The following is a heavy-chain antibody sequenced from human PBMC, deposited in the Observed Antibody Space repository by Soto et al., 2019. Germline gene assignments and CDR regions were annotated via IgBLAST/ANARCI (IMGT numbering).Heavy chain of an antibody. V-gene: IGHV3-30*03. D-gene: IGHD6-6*01. CDR1: GFTFSSYG. J-gene: IGHJ6*02. Sequence: GGSLRLSCAASGFTFSSYGMHWVRQAPGKGLEWVAVISYDGSNKYYADSVKGRFTISRDNSKNTLYLQMNSLRAEDTAVYYCAISSSYYYGMDVWGQGTTVTVSS. CDR2: ISYDGSNK. CDR3: AISSSYYYGMDV.